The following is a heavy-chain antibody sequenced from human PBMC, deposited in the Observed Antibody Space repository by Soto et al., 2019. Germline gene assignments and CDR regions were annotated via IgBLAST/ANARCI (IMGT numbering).Heavy chain of an antibody. J-gene: IGHJ6*02. Sequence: ASVKVSCKVSGYTLTEFSMHWVRQAPGKGLEWMGGFDPEDGGTIYAQKFQGRVTMTEDTSTDTAYMELSSLRSEDTAVYYCATDWWETPSTLKNYYYYGMDVWGQGTTVTVS. D-gene: IGHD1-26*01. CDR1: GYTLTEFS. CDR2: FDPEDGGT. V-gene: IGHV1-24*01. CDR3: ATDWWETPSTLKNYYYYGMDV.